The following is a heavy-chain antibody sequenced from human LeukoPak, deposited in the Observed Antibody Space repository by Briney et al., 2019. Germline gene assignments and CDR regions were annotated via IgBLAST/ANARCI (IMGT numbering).Heavy chain of an antibody. CDR3: ARGGRNWNDVSYYYYYYMDV. CDR1: GGSISSYY. V-gene: IGHV4-59*01. J-gene: IGHJ6*03. D-gene: IGHD1-1*01. CDR2: IYYSGST. Sequence: ASETLSLTCTVSGGSISSYYWSWIRQPPGKGLEWIGYIYYSGSTNYNPSLKSRVTISVDTSKNQFSLKLSSVTAADTAVYYCARGGRNWNDVSYYYYYYMDVWGKGTTVTVSS.